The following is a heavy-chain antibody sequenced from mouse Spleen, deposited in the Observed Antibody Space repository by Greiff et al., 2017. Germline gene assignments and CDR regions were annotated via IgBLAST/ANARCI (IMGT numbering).Heavy chain of an antibody. CDR2: IWAGGST. CDR1: GFSLTSYG. V-gene: IGHV2-9*02. J-gene: IGHJ4*01. Sequence: VQLQESGPGLVAPSQSLSITCTVSGFSLTSYGVHWVRQPPGKGLEWLGVIWAGGSTNYNSALMSRLSISKDNSKSQVFLKMNSLQTDDTAMYYCARERPNWSYAMDYWGQGTSVTVSS. CDR3: ARERPNWSYAMDY. D-gene: IGHD4-1*01.